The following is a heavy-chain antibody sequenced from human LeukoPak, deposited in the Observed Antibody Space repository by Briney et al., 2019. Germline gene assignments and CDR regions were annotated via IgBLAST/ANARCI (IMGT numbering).Heavy chain of an antibody. V-gene: IGHV3-21*01. CDR2: ISSSSSNI. D-gene: IGHD2-15*01. CDR1: GFTFSSYS. CDR3: ARDLVHCSGGSCYGMDV. J-gene: IGHJ6*02. Sequence: PGGSLRLSCAASGFTFSSYSMNWVRQAPGKGLEWVSSISSSSSNIYYADSVKGRFTISRDNAKNSLYLQMNSLRAEDTAVYYCARDLVHCSGGSCYGMDVWGQGTTVTVSS.